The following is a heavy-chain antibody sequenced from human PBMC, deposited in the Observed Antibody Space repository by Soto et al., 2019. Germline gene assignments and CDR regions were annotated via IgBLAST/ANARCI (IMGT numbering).Heavy chain of an antibody. CDR1: GYTFSSYY. CDR3: ARGLGLGDC. CDR2: INPNGGST. Sequence: QVQLVQSGAEVKKPGASVKVSCKASGYTFSSYYIHWVRQAPGQGLEWIGIINPNGGSTNYVQTCKGRSTVTRDPSTATVYMHLSGLTSDDTAMYYCARGLGLGDCWGQGTLVTVSS. J-gene: IGHJ4*02. V-gene: IGHV1-46*01. D-gene: IGHD3-9*01.